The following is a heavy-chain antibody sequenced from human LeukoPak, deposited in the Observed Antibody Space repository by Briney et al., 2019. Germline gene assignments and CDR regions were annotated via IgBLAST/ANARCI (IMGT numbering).Heavy chain of an antibody. V-gene: IGHV4-39*01. CDR3: ARGRTYYYYMDV. J-gene: IGHJ6*03. Sequence: SETLSLTCTVSGGSISSSSYYWGWIRQPPGKGLEWIGSIYYSGSTYYNPSLKSRVTISVDTSKNQFSLKLSSVTAADTAVYYCARGRTYYYYMDVWGKGTTVTVSS. CDR1: GGSISSSSYY. CDR2: IYYSGST.